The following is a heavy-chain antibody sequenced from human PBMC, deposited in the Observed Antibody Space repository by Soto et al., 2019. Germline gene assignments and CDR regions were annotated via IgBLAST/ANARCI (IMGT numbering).Heavy chain of an antibody. CDR1: GFTFSSYG. J-gene: IGHJ4*02. CDR3: ARGVRYYSSEKPANFDY. Sequence: GGSLRLSCAASGFTFSSYGMHWVRQAPGKGLEWVAVISYDGSNKYYADSVKGRFTISRDNSKNTLYLQMNSLRAEDTAVYYCARGVRYYSSEKPANFDYWGQGALVTVAS. D-gene: IGHD3-10*01. CDR2: ISYDGSNK. V-gene: IGHV3-30*03.